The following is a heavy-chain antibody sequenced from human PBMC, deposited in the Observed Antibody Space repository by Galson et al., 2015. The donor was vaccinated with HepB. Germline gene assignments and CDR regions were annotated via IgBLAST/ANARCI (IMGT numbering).Heavy chain of an antibody. D-gene: IGHD4-23*01. CDR1: GGTFSSYT. V-gene: IGHV1-69*04. CDR2: IIPILGIA. CDR3: ARDPIYGGNRGGGAFDI. Sequence: SVKVSCKASGGTFSSYTISWVRQAPGQGLEWMGRIIPILGIANYAQKFQGRVTITADKSTSTAYMELSSLRSEDTAVYYCARDPIYGGNRGGGAFDIWGQGTMVTVSS. J-gene: IGHJ3*02.